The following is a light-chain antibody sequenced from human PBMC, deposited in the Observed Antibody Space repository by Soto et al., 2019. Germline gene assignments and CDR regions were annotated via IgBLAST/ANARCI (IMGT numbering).Light chain of an antibody. V-gene: IGKV3-15*01. CDR2: GAS. Sequence: IVMTKSPATLSVSQGERATVSCRASQGVSSNLAWYQQKPGQAPRLLIYGASTRATGIPARFSGSGSGTEFTLTISSLQSEDFAVYYCQQYNNWPPGTFGQGTKV. CDR1: QGVSSN. J-gene: IGKJ1*01. CDR3: QQYNNWPPGT.